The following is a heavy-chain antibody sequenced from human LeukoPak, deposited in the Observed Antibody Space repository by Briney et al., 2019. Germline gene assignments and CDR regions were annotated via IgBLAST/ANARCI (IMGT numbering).Heavy chain of an antibody. V-gene: IGHV3-30*04. CDR1: GFTFSSYA. Sequence: GRSLRLSCAASGFTFSSYAIHWVRQAPGKGLEWVAIISYDGSNKYYADSVKGRFTISRDNSKNTLYLQMNSLRTEDTAVYYCARAPITRGRDGYLDYYFDYWGQGTLVTVSS. CDR2: ISYDGSNK. D-gene: IGHD5-24*01. CDR3: ARAPITRGRDGYLDYYFDY. J-gene: IGHJ4*02.